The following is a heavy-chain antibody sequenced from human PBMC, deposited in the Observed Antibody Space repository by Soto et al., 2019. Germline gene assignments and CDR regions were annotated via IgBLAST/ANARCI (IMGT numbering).Heavy chain of an antibody. D-gene: IGHD4-17*01. J-gene: IGHJ4*02. CDR2: ISTYNGHT. CDR3: ASDSDYGDYVSDY. V-gene: IGHV1-18*01. CDR1: GYSFTTYG. Sequence: QVHLVQSGTEMRRPGASVKVSCNGSGYSFTTYGVNWVRQAPGQGLEWMGWISTYNGHTKYGHKIQGRVTMTTDTSASTAPMELRRLTSDDTAVYYCASDSDYGDYVSDYWGQGTLVIISS.